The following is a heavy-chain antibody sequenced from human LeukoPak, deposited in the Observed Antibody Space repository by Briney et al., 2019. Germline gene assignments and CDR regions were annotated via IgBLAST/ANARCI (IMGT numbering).Heavy chain of an antibody. V-gene: IGHV3-23*01. CDR1: GFTFSDHY. CDR2: ISVSGNT. J-gene: IGHJ4*02. Sequence: PGGSLRLSCAASGFTFSDHYMSWVRQAPGKGLEWVSAISVSGNTYHADSVKGRFTISRDSSKNTLYLQMNRLRAEDAAVYYCAKAPVTTCSGAYCYPFDYWGQGTLVTVSS. D-gene: IGHD2-21*01. CDR3: AKAPVTTCSGAYCYPFDY.